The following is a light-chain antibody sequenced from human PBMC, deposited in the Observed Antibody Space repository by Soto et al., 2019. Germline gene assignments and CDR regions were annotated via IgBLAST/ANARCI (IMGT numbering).Light chain of an antibody. J-gene: IGLJ2*01. V-gene: IGLV4-69*01. CDR1: SGHSSYA. CDR3: QTWCTGIHVV. CDR2: LDSDGSH. Sequence: QSVLTQSPSASASLGASVTLTCTLSSGHSSYAIAWHQQQPEKGPRYLMKLDSDGSHTKGDAIPDRFSGSSSGAERYLTISSLQSEDEADYYCQTWCTGIHVVFGGGTKLTVL.